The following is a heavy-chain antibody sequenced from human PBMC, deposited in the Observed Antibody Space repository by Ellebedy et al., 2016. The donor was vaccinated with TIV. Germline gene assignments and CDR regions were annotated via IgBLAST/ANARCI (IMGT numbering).Heavy chain of an antibody. CDR2: IIPIFGTA. CDR1: GGTFSSYA. V-gene: IGHV1-69*13. D-gene: IGHD1-26*01. CDR3: ARGVVGGVSNWFDP. J-gene: IGHJ5*02. Sequence: SVKVSCXASGGTFSSYAISWVRQAPGQGLEWMGGIIPIFGTANYAQKFQGRVTITADESTSTAYMELSSLRSEDTAVYYCARGVVGGVSNWFDPWGQGTLVTVSS.